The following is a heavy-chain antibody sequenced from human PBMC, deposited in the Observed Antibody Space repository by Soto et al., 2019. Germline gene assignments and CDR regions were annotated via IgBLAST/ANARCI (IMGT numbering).Heavy chain of an antibody. J-gene: IGHJ6*03. CDR1: GFTFSSYS. CDR3: AIAESEYLLLTSYYYYYYMCV. V-gene: IGHV3-21*01. Sequence: EVQLVESGGGLVKPGGSLRLSCAASGFTFSSYSMNWVRQAPGKGLEWVSCISSSSSYIYYAASVKGRFTIPRDNAKNSQYLQMNSLRAEDTAVYYCAIAESEYLLLTSYYYYYYMCVLGTGTTVTVSS. D-gene: IGHD2-2*01. CDR2: ISSSSSYI.